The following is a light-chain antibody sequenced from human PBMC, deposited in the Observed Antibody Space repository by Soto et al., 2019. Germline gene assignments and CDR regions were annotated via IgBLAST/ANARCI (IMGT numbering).Light chain of an antibody. CDR3: CSFAGSSTYV. V-gene: IGLV2-23*01. J-gene: IGLJ1*01. CDR2: EGT. CDR1: SRDVGSYNL. Sequence: QSALTQPASVSGSPGQSITISCTGTSRDVGSYNLVSWYQQHPGNASKLIIYEGTKLPSGVSYRFSGSRSGNTASLTISGLQEEDDGDYHCCSFAGSSTYVFGTGTKLTVL.